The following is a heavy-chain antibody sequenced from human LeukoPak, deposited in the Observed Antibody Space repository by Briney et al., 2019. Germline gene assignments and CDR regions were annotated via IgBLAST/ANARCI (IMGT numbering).Heavy chain of an antibody. D-gene: IGHD2-2*01. Sequence: SETLSLTCTVSGGSISSSSYYWSWIRQPAGKGLEWIGRIYTSGSTNYNPSLKSRVTMSVDTSKNQFSLKLSSVTAADTAVYYCARGAVVPAAIGAFDIWGQGTMVTVSS. CDR1: GGSISSSSYY. V-gene: IGHV4-61*02. CDR3: ARGAVVPAAIGAFDI. J-gene: IGHJ3*02. CDR2: IYTSGST.